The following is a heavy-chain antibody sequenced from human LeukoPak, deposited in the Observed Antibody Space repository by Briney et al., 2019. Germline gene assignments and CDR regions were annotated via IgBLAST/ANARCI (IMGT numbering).Heavy chain of an antibody. Sequence: PSETLSLTCTVSGGSISSSSYYWGWIRQPPGKGLEWIGSIYYSGSTYYNPSLKSRVTISVDTSKNQFSLKLSSVTAADTAVYYCARGVSDFTLDIWGQGTMVTVSS. CDR2: IYYSGST. CDR1: GGSISSSSYY. D-gene: IGHD3-3*01. V-gene: IGHV4-39*07. J-gene: IGHJ3*02. CDR3: ARGVSDFTLDI.